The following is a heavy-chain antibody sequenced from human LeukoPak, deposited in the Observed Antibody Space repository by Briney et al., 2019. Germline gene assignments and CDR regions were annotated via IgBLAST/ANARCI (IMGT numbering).Heavy chain of an antibody. CDR1: GYSFTHYW. CDR3: ARRVVNNRNWYFNL. CDR2: IYPGDSDT. J-gene: IGHJ2*01. D-gene: IGHD4-23*01. Sequence: GESLKISCKGSGYSFTHYWIGWVRQMPGKGLEWMGIIYPGDSDTRYSPSFQGQVTISADKSINTAYLQWSSLKASDTAMYYCARRVVNNRNWYFNLWGRGTLVTVSS. V-gene: IGHV5-51*01.